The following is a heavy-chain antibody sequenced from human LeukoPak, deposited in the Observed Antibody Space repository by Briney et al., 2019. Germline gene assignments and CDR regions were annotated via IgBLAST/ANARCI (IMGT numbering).Heavy chain of an antibody. J-gene: IGHJ5*02. D-gene: IGHD4-23*01. CDR3: ARSAYGGNPHYWSDP. CDR2: IYPGDSDT. V-gene: IGHV5-51*01. CDR1: GYSFSTYW. Sequence: GESLKISCKGSGYSFSTYWIGWVRQMPGKGLEWMGIIYPGDSDTRYSPSFQGQVTISADKSTNTAYLQWSSLKASDTAMYYCARSAYGGNPHYWSDPWGQGTLVTVSS.